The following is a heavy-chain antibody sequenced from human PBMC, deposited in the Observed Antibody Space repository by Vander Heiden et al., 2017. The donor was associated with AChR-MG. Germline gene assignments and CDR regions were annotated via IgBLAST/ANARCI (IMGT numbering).Heavy chain of an antibody. CDR2: ISGSGGST. CDR3: ANSLTAAGMFWAYYFDY. D-gene: IGHD6-13*01. Sequence: EVQLLESGGGLVQPGGSLRLSCAAPGFTFSSYAMSWVRQAPGKGLEWVSAISGSGGSTYYADSVKGRFTISRDNSKNTLYLQMNSLRAEDTAVYYCANSLTAAGMFWAYYFDYWGQGTLVTVSS. CDR1: GFTFSSYA. V-gene: IGHV3-23*01. J-gene: IGHJ4*02.